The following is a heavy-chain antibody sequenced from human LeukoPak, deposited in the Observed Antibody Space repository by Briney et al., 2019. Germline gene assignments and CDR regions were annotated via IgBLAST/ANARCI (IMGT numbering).Heavy chain of an antibody. D-gene: IGHD1-26*01. CDR3: ARDYGVGAIPPNWFDP. CDR1: GYTFTSYY. J-gene: IGHJ5*02. CDR2: INPNSGGT. V-gene: IGHV1-2*02. Sequence: ASVKVSCKASGYTFTSYYMHWVRQAPGQGLEWMGWINPNSGGTNYAQKFQGRVTMTRDTSISTAYMELSRLRSDDTAVYYCARDYGVGAIPPNWFDPWGQGTLVTVSS.